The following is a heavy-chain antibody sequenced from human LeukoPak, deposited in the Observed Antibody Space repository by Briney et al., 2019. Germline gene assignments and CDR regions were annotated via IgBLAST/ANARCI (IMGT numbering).Heavy chain of an antibody. D-gene: IGHD1-26*01. CDR3: ARDHKVGASHDAFDI. CDR1: GFTFSDYY. CDR2: ISSSGSTI. V-gene: IGHV3-11*04. J-gene: IGHJ3*02. Sequence: GGSLRLSCAASGFTFSDYYMSWIRQAPGKGLEWVSYISSSGSTIYYADSVKGRFTISRDNAKNSPYLQMNSLRAEDTAVYYCARDHKVGASHDAFDIWGQGTMVTVSS.